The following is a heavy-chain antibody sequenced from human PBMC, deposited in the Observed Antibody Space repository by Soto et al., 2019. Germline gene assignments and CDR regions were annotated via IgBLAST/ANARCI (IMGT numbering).Heavy chain of an antibody. D-gene: IGHD3-22*01. CDR3: ARGPALYYYDSSGYYLVY. Sequence: SVKVSCKASGGTFSSYAISWVRQAPGQGLEWMGGIIPIFGTANYAQKFQGRVTITADESTSTAYMELSSLRSEDTAVYYCARGPALYYYDSSGYYLVYWGQGTLVTVSS. V-gene: IGHV1-69*13. CDR1: GGTFSSYA. CDR2: IIPIFGTA. J-gene: IGHJ4*02.